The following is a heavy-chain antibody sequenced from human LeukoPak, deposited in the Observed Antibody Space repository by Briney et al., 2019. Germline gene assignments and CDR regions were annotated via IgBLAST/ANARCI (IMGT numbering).Heavy chain of an antibody. V-gene: IGHV3-20*04. Sequence: GGSLRLSCAASGFTFDDYGMSWVRQVPGKGLEWVSGISWNSGIIGYADSVKGRFTISRDNAKNSLYLQMNSLRAEDTAVYYCARGSLVHYYGSGSYRIRAGFDSWGQGTLVTVSS. CDR3: ARGSLVHYYGSGSYRIRAGFDS. D-gene: IGHD3-10*01. CDR1: GFTFDDYG. CDR2: ISWNSGII. J-gene: IGHJ4*02.